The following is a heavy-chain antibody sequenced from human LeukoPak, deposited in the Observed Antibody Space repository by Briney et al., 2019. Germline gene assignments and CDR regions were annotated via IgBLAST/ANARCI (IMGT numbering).Heavy chain of an antibody. CDR1: GFTFSSYS. V-gene: IGHV3-30*18. J-gene: IGHJ4*02. Sequence: GGSLRLSCAASGFTFSSYSMNWVRQAPGKGLEWVAVISYDGSNKYYADSVKGRFTISRDNSKNTLYLQMNSLRAEDTAVYYCAKDRSVLLWFGELFFDYWGQGTLVTVSS. D-gene: IGHD3-10*01. CDR2: ISYDGSNK. CDR3: AKDRSVLLWFGELFFDY.